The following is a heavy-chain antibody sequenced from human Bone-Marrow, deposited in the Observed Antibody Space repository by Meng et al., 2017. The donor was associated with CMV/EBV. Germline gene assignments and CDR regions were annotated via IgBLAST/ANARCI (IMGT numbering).Heavy chain of an antibody. V-gene: IGHV3-48*03. CDR2: ISSSGSTI. D-gene: IGHD3-10*01. CDR3: ARETYYYGSGSYTN. CDR1: GFTFSSYE. J-gene: IGHJ4*02. Sequence: GESLKISCAASGFTFSSYEMNWVRQAPGKGLEWVSYISSSGSTIYYADSVKGRFSISRDNAKNSLYLQMNSLRAEDTAVYYCARETYYYGSGSYTNWGQGTLVTVS.